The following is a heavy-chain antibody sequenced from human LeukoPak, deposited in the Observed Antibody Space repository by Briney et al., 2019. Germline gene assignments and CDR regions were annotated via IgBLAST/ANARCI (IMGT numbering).Heavy chain of an antibody. V-gene: IGHV4-39*07. J-gene: IGHJ4*02. Sequence: SETLSLTCTVSGDSISSGSHYWGWVRQPPGKGLNWIGNIYYTGSAYYNPSLKSRVTISVDTSGNQFSLRLTSVTAADTAVYYCARDKESMVGESRPAFDSWGQGTLVTVSS. CDR3: ARDKESMVGESRPAFDS. CDR1: GDSISSGSHY. CDR2: IYYTGSA. D-gene: IGHD1-26*01.